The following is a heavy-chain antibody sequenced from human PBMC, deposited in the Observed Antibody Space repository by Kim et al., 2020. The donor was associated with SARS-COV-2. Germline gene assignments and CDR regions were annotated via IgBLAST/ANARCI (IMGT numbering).Heavy chain of an antibody. CDR2: ISYDGSNK. D-gene: IGHD2-15*01. J-gene: IGHJ6*02. CDR3: ARDFVVVVAATFHYYYGMDV. V-gene: IGHV3-30-3*01. CDR1: GFTFSSYA. Sequence: GGSLRLSCAASGFTFSSYAMHWVRQAPGKGLEWVAVISYDGSNKYYADSVKGRFTISRDNSKNTLYLQMNGLRAEDTAVYYCARDFVVVVAATFHYYYGMDVWGQGTTVTVSS.